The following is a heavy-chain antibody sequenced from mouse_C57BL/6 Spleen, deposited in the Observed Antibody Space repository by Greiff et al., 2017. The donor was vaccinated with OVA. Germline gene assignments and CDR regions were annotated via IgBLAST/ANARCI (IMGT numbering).Heavy chain of an antibody. Sequence: QVQLQQSGPELVKPGASVKISCKASGYAFSSSWMNWVKQRPGKGLEWIGRIYPGDGDTNYNGKFKGKATLTADKSSSTAYMQLSSLTSEDSAVYFCASVIYYDYDYYFDYWGQGTTLTVSS. V-gene: IGHV1-82*01. CDR1: GYAFSSSW. D-gene: IGHD2-4*01. CDR3: ASVIYYDYDYYFDY. CDR2: IYPGDGDT. J-gene: IGHJ2*01.